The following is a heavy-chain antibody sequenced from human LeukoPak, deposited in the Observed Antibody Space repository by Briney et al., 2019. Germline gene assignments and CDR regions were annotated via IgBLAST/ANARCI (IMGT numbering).Heavy chain of an antibody. CDR2: ISAYNGNT. CDR1: GYTFTSYG. CDR3: ARDFVGGCSSTSCQTRWAEDDI. J-gene: IGHJ3*02. V-gene: IGHV1-18*01. D-gene: IGHD2-2*01. Sequence: ASVKVSCKASGYTFTSYGISWVRQAPGQGLEWMGWISAYNGNTNYAQKLQGRVTMTTDTSTSTAYMELRSLRSDDTAVYYCARDFVGGCSSTSCQTRWAEDDIWGQGTMVTVSS.